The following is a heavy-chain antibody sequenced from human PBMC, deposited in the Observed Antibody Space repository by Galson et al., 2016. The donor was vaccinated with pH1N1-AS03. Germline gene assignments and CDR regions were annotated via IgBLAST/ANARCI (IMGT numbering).Heavy chain of an antibody. J-gene: IGHJ4*02. CDR2: IRYDGINK. Sequence: LSCAASGFTFSSYGMHWVRQAPGKGLEWVAFIRYDGINKYYADSVKGRFTISRDNSKNTLYLQMNSLRAEDTAVYYCAKWASGYSSGWYYFDYWGQGTLVTVST. CDR3: AKWASGYSSGWYYFDY. D-gene: IGHD6-19*01. V-gene: IGHV3-30*02. CDR1: GFTFSSYG.